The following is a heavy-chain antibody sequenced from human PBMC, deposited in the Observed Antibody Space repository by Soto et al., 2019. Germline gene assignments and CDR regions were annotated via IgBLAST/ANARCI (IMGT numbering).Heavy chain of an antibody. Sequence: PSETLSLTCAVYGGSFRGYYWTWIRQPPGKGLEWIGEINHSGSTTYNPSLKSRVTISVDTSKDQFSLRLNSVTAADTAVYYCVRGGFHGGNYYIFDYWAQGTLVTVSS. V-gene: IGHV4-34*01. CDR1: GGSFRGYY. J-gene: IGHJ4*02. D-gene: IGHD2-15*01. CDR3: VRGGFHGGNYYIFDY. CDR2: INHSGST.